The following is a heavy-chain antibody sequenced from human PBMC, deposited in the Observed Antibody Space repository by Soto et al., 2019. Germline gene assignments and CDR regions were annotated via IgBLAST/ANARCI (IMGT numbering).Heavy chain of an antibody. J-gene: IGHJ4*01. CDR3: ASLSTSACGPIDY. V-gene: IGHV4-28*05. CDR2: LYDSGTI. D-gene: IGHD6-25*01. Sequence: QVQLQESGPGLVKPSDTLSLTCAVSGSSISSRNWWGWIRQPPGKGLEWIGHLYDSGTIYLNPSLKSRVTMSIATSNNQFSLRLNAVTAVDTALYYCASLSTSACGPIDYWGHGTLVSFSP. CDR1: GSSISSRNW.